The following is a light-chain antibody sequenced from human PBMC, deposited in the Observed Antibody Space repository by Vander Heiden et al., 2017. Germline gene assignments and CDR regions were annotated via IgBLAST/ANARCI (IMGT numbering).Light chain of an antibody. V-gene: IGLV1-51*02. CDR1: SSNIGNNY. CDR2: ENN. CDR3: GTWDSSLSDGKV. J-gene: IGLJ3*02. Sequence: QSVLTQPPSVSAAPGQKVTISCSGSSSNIGNNYVSWYQQLPGTAPKLLIYENNKRPSGIPDRFSGSKSGTSATLGITGLQTGDEADYYCGTWDSSLSDGKVFGGGTKLTVL.